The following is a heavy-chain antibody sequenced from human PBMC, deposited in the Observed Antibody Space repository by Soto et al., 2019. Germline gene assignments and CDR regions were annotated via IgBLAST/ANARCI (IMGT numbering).Heavy chain of an antibody. D-gene: IGHD3-22*01. V-gene: IGHV4-39*01. CDR1: GGSISSSSYY. Sequence: SETLSLTCTVSGGSISSSSYYWGWIRQPPGKGLEWIGSLYYSGSTYYNQSLKSRVTISVDTSKNQFSLKLGSVTAADTAVYYCVGSGYSPFDYWGQGTLVTVSS. CDR3: VGSGYSPFDY. J-gene: IGHJ4*02. CDR2: LYYSGST.